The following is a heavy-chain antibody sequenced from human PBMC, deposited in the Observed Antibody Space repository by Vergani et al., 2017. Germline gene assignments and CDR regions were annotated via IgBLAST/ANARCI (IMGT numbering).Heavy chain of an antibody. CDR3: AKDLGASSGGGWFDP. Sequence: EVQLEESGGGLVLPGRSLRPSCVASGFTSAGYAMHWVRQAPGKGLEWVSGISWNSNSIGYADSVKGRFTISRDNAKKSLYLQMNSLRAEDTALYYCAKDLGASSGGGWFDPWGQGTLVTVSS. D-gene: IGHD6-6*01. V-gene: IGHV3-9*02. J-gene: IGHJ5*02. CDR2: ISWNSNSI. CDR1: GFTSAGYA.